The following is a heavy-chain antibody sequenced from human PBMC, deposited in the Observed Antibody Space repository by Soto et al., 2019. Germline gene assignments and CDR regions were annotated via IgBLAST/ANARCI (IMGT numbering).Heavy chain of an antibody. Sequence: EVQLVESGGGLVQPGGSLRLSCAASGFTFSGYWMHWVRQAPGKGLVWVSRINSGGSSTSYADSVKGRFTISRDNAKNTLYLQMNSLRAEDTAVYYCAIEGYSSSSELGYWGQGTLVTVSS. V-gene: IGHV3-74*01. J-gene: IGHJ4*02. CDR3: AIEGYSSSSELGY. D-gene: IGHD6-6*01. CDR1: GFTFSGYW. CDR2: INSGGSST.